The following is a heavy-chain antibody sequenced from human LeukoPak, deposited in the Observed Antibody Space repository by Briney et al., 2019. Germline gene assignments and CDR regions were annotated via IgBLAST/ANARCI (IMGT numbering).Heavy chain of an antibody. CDR3: ARSDGDYEMYYFDY. Sequence: ASVKVSCKASGYAFTGYYMHWVRQAPGQGLEWMGWINSDTGVTKYAQKFQGRVTMTADTSITTGYLELSSLKSDDTAVYYCARSDGDYEMYYFDYWGQGTLVTVSS. V-gene: IGHV1-2*02. D-gene: IGHD2-21*02. CDR1: GYAFTGYY. J-gene: IGHJ4*02. CDR2: INSDTGVT.